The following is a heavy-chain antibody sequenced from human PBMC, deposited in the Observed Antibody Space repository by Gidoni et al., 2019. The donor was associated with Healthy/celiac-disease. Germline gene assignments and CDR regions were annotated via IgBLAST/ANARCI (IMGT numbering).Heavy chain of an antibody. V-gene: IGHV3-30-3*01. Sequence: QVQLVESGGGVVQPGRSLRRPCAASGCPFSSYAMHWVRQAPGKGLEWVAVISYDGSNKYYADSVKGRFTISRDNSKNTLYLQMNSLRAEDTAVYYCARDQLAITFGGVINYWGQGTLVTVSS. CDR1: GCPFSSYA. CDR2: ISYDGSNK. D-gene: IGHD3-16*02. J-gene: IGHJ4*02. CDR3: ARDQLAITFGGVINY.